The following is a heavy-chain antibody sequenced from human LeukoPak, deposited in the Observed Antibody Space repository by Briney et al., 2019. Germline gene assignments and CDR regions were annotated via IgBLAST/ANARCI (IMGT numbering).Heavy chain of an antibody. D-gene: IGHD3-10*01. CDR2: IYYSGST. CDR1: GGSISSYS. J-gene: IGHJ3*02. Sequence: SETLSLSCTVSGGSISSYSWSWIRQPPGKGLEWIGYIYYSGSTNYNPSLKSRVTISVDTSKNQFSLKLSSVTAADTAVYYCACTMVRGVFDAFDIWGQGTMVTVSS. CDR3: ACTMVRGVFDAFDI. V-gene: IGHV4-59*01.